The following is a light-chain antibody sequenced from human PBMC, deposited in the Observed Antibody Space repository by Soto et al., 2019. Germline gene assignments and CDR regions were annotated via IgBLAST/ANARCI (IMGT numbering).Light chain of an antibody. V-gene: IGKV3-20*01. CDR1: QHVRDTY. CDR3: QQYGSSPFT. CDR2: EAS. J-gene: IGKJ2*01. Sequence: EIVLTQSPGSLSLSPGETAALSCRASQHVRDTYLAWYQQKPGQAPRLLIYEASRRAADIPARFSGSGSGTDFILTISGLEPEDLAVYFCQQYGSSPFTFGQGTKLEIK.